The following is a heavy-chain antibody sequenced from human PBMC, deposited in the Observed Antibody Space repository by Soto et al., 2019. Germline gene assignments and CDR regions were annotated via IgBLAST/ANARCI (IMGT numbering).Heavy chain of an antibody. CDR2: ISSGSTNI. V-gene: IGHV3-11*01. J-gene: IGHJ4*02. CDR1: GFTFSDFY. CDR3: ARDRNAAGSDY. D-gene: IGHD1-1*01. Sequence: QVQLVESGGGLVKPGGSLRLSCAASGFTFSDFYMSWIRQAPGTGLEWISYISSGSTNIFYADSVKSRFTVSRDNAKNSVYLQMARLRAEDAAVYYCARDRNAAGSDYWGQGTLVTASS.